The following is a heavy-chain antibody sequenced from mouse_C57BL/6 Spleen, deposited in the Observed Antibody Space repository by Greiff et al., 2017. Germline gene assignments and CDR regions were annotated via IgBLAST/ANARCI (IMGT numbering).Heavy chain of an antibody. V-gene: IGHV1-55*01. D-gene: IGHD2-4*01. J-gene: IGHJ2*01. CDR2: IYPGSGST. Sequence: VQLQQPGAELVKPGASVKMSCKASGYTFTSYWITWVKQRPGQGLEWIGDIYPGSGSTNYNEKFKSKATLTVDTSSSPAYRQLSSLTSEDSAVYYCARWVYDYGGDYWGQGTTLTVSS. CDR1: GYTFTSYW. CDR3: ARWVYDYGGDY.